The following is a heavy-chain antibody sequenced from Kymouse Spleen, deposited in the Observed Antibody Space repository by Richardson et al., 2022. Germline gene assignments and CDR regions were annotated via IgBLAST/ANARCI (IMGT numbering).Heavy chain of an antibody. Sequence: QVQLVESGGGVVQPGRSLRLSCAASGFTFSSYGMHWVRQAPGKGLEWVAVIWYDGSNKYYADSVKGRFTISRDNSKNTLYLQMNSLRAEDTAVYYCARAPYSSSSTYYYYYGMDVWGQGTTVTVSS. V-gene: IGHV3-33*01. J-gene: IGHJ6*02. D-gene: IGHD6-6*01. CDR2: IWYDGSNK. CDR3: ARAPYSSSSTYYYYYGMDV. CDR1: GFTFSSYG.